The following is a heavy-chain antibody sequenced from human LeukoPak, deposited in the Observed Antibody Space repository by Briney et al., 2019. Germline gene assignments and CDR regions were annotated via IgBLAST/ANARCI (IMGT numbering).Heavy chain of an antibody. V-gene: IGHV3-21*01. CDR1: GFSFSSHN. Sequence: PGGSLRLSCAASGFSFSSHNMNWVRQAPGKGLEWVSSISNGGRYLYYADSVKGRFTISRDNAKNSLYLQMNSLRAEDTAVYYCARDPTAYYDSSGYYLNTIDYWGQGTLVTVSS. D-gene: IGHD3-22*01. CDR3: ARDPTAYYDSSGYYLNTIDY. J-gene: IGHJ4*02. CDR2: ISNGGRYL.